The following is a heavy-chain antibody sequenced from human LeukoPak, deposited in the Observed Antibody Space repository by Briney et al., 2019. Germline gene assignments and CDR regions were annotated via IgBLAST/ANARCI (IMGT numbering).Heavy chain of an antibody. CDR2: IYTSGST. CDR1: GGSISSGSYY. V-gene: IGHV4-61*02. J-gene: IGHJ4*02. D-gene: IGHD6-13*01. CDR3: ARLGYSSSH. Sequence: SHTLSLTCTVSGGSISSGSYYWSWIRQPAGKGLEWIGRIYTSGSTNYNPSLKSRVTISVDTSKNQFSLKLSSVTAADTAVYYCARLGYSSSHWGQGTLVTVSS.